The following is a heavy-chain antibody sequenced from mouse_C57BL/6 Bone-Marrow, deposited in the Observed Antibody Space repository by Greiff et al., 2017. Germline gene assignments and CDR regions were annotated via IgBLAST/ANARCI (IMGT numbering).Heavy chain of an antibody. Sequence: VQLQQSGPELVKPGASVKLSCKASGYTFTSYDINWVKQRPGQGLEWIGWIYPRDGSTKYNEKFKGKATLTVDTSSSTAYMELHSLTSEDSAVYFCASDYGSSYWYVDVWGTGTTVTVSS. CDR3: ASDYGSSYWYVDV. CDR2: IYPRDGST. V-gene: IGHV1-85*01. J-gene: IGHJ1*03. D-gene: IGHD1-1*01. CDR1: GYTFTSYD.